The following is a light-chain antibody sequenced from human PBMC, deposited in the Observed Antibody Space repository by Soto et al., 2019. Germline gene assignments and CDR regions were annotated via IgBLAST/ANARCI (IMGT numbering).Light chain of an antibody. CDR1: QSVGRY. Sequence: PGERATLSCRASQSVGRYLAWYQKKPGQAPRLLIYDASNRANGIPARLTGSGYETDLTLTISSIEAEDFEVYYCQQRKNWQVTFGQGTRLEIK. CDR3: QQRKNWQVT. CDR2: DAS. J-gene: IGKJ5*01. V-gene: IGKV3-11*01.